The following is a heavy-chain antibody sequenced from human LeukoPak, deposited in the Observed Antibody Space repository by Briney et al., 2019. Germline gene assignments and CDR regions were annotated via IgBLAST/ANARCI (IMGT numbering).Heavy chain of an antibody. CDR3: AKDLPYSGWAFEI. CDR1: GFTFNNYA. J-gene: IGHJ3*02. D-gene: IGHD6-13*01. Sequence: PGGSLRLSCAASGFTFNNYAMSWVRQAPGKGLEWVSLIMGGGTTYYADSVKGRSTISRDKSKDTLHLQMNSLRAEDTAVYYCAKDLPYSGWAFEIWGLGTMVTVSS. V-gene: IGHV3-23*01. CDR2: IMGGGTT.